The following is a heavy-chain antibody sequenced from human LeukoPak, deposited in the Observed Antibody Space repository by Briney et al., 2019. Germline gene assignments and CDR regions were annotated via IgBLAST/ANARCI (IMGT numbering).Heavy chain of an antibody. Sequence: ASVKVSCKASGYTFTGYYIHWVRQAPGQGLEWMGWIYPYSGDTNYAQNFQGRVTMTRDTSISTAYMELSSLKSDDTAVYYCARAGYCSDGKCYTFDYWGQGTLVTVSS. CDR1: GYTFTGYY. J-gene: IGHJ4*02. D-gene: IGHD2-15*01. CDR3: ARAGYCSDGKCYTFDY. V-gene: IGHV1-2*02. CDR2: IYPYSGDT.